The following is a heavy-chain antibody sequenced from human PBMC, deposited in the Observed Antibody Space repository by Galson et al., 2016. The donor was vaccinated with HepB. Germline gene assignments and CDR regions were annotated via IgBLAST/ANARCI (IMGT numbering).Heavy chain of an antibody. V-gene: IGHV3-33*01. Sequence: SLRLSCAASEFTFSSYGMHWVRQAPGKGLEWVAFIWYDGSNKYYADSVRGRFTIARDNSKNTLYLQMSSPRAEDTAVYYCARDLLKAARQHKTYGMDVWGQGTTVTVSS. CDR2: IWYDGSNK. CDR1: EFTFSSYG. CDR3: ARDLLKAARQHKTYGMDV. J-gene: IGHJ6*02. D-gene: IGHD6-6*01.